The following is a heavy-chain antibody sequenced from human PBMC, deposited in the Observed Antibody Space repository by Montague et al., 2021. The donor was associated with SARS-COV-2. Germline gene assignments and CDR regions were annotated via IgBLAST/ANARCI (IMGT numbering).Heavy chain of an antibody. CDR2: IYSSGST. Sequence: SETLSLTCTVSGGSISNYYWSWIRQPAGKGLEWIGGIYSSGSTNXXPSLKSRISMSVDTSKNQFSLKLSSVTAADTAIYYCARDYSHCSGGSCVFDYWGQGTLVTVSS. V-gene: IGHV4-4*07. J-gene: IGHJ4*02. D-gene: IGHD2-15*01. CDR1: GGSISNYY. CDR3: ARDYSHCSGGSCVFDY.